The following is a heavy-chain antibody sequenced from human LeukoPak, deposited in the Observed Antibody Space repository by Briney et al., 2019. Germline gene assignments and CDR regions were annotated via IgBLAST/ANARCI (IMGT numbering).Heavy chain of an antibody. Sequence: PGRSLRLSCAASGFTFDNYAMHWVRQAPGKGLGWVSGISWNSGSIGYVDSVKGRFTISRDNAKNSLYLQMDSLRAEDMALYYCAKDVSLGFCSGGSCSVHFDYWGQGTLVTVSS. CDR2: ISWNSGSI. CDR1: GFTFDNYA. J-gene: IGHJ4*02. V-gene: IGHV3-9*03. D-gene: IGHD2-15*01. CDR3: AKDVSLGFCSGGSCSVHFDY.